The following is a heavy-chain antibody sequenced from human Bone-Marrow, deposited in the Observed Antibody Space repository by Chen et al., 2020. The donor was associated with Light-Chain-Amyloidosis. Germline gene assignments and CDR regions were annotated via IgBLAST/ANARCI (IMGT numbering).Heavy chain of an antibody. D-gene: IGHD2-15*01. J-gene: IGHJ4*02. CDR1: GGSISSSNW. V-gene: IGHV4-4*02. CDR3: ARVILAATVFDY. Sequence: QVQLLESGPGLVKPSGTLSLTCAVSGGSISSSNWWSWVRQPPGKGLEWIGEIYHSGRTNYNPSLKSRVTISEDKSKNQFTLKLGCVTAADTAVYYCARVILAATVFDYWGQGTLVTVSS. CDR2: IYHSGRT.